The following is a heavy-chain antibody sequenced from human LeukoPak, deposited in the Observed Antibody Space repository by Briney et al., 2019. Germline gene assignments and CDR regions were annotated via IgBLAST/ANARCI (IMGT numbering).Heavy chain of an antibody. D-gene: IGHD2-15*01. CDR2: VNSDGSST. CDR3: ATEGPLPGGHDY. J-gene: IGHJ4*02. V-gene: IGHV3-74*01. CDR1: RSTFGRYW. Sequence: GGSLRLSCAASRSTFGRYWMHWVRQVPGKGLVWVSRVNSDGSSTNYADSVKGRFTISRDNAKNTLYLQMNSLGTEDTAVYYCATEGPLPGGHDYWGQGTLVTVFS.